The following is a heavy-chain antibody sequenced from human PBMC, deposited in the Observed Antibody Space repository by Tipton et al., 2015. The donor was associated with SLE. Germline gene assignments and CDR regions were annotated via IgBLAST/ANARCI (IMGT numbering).Heavy chain of an antibody. D-gene: IGHD2/OR15-2a*01. J-gene: IGHJ3*02. CDR2: IDPSDSYT. CDR3: ASGTSMHYDAFDI. V-gene: IGHV5-10-1*01. CDR1: GDTFTNYW. Sequence: QSGAEVKKPGESLRISCKGSGDTFTNYWITWMRQMPGKGLEWMGRIDPSDSYTDYRPSLLGHVTISVDRSISTAYLQWRSLKASDTAMYYWASGTSMHYDAFDIWGQGTMVTVSS.